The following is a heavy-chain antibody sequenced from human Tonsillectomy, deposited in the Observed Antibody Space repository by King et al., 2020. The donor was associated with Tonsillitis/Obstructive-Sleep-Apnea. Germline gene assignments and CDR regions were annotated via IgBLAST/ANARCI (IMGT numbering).Heavy chain of an antibody. CDR1: GGSFSGYY. J-gene: IGHJ3*01. Sequence: QVQLQQWGAGLLKPSETLSLTCAVYGGSFSGYYWNWIRQPPGKGLEWIGEINHSGSTNYNPSLKSRVTISVDTSKNQFSLKLSPVTTADTAVYYCARENTAMATDGFDVWGQGTMVTVSS. CDR2: INHSGST. CDR3: ARENTAMATDGFDV. D-gene: IGHD5-18*01. V-gene: IGHV4-34*01.